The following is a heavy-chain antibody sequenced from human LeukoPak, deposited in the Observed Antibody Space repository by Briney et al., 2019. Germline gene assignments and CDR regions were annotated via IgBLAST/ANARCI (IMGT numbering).Heavy chain of an antibody. CDR1: GYTFTGYC. Sequence: ASVKVSCKASGYTFTGYCMHWVRQAPGQGLEWMGWINPNSGGTNYAQKFQGRVTMTRDTSISTAYMELSRLRSDDTAVYYCARGLPTYYYDSSGYSGYWGQGTLVTVSS. CDR2: INPNSGGT. V-gene: IGHV1-2*02. J-gene: IGHJ4*02. D-gene: IGHD3-22*01. CDR3: ARGLPTYYYDSSGYSGY.